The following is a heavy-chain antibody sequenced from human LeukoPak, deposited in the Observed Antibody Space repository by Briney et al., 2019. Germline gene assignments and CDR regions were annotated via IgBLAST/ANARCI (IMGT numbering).Heavy chain of an antibody. D-gene: IGHD1-1*01. CDR1: GFTFSDYY. Sequence: GGSLRLSCAASGFTFSDYYMSWIRQAPGKGLEWVSHISNTGSPMYYADSVKGRFTISRDNPKNSLFLQMNSLRAEDTAVYYCARGTYNNFPWGQRTLVTVSS. CDR2: ISNTGSPM. V-gene: IGHV3-11*01. J-gene: IGHJ5*02. CDR3: ARGTYNNFP.